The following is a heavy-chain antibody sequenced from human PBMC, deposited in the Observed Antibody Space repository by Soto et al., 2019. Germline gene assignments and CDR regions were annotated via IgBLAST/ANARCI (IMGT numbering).Heavy chain of an antibody. V-gene: IGHV1-24*01. Sequence: QVQLVQSGAEVKKPGASVKVSCKVSGYTLTELSMHWVRQAPGKGLEWMGGFDPEDGETIYAQKFQGRVTMTEDTSTDTAYMGLSSLRSEDTAVYYCATTGAPNWNYYYYYGMDVWGQGTTVTVSS. D-gene: IGHD1-1*01. CDR3: ATTGAPNWNYYYYYGMDV. CDR2: FDPEDGET. J-gene: IGHJ6*02. CDR1: GYTLTELS.